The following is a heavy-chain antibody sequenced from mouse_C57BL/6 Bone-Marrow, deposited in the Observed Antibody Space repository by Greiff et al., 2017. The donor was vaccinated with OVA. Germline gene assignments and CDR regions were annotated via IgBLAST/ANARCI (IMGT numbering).Heavy chain of an antibody. J-gene: IGHJ3*01. CDR2: IDPENGDT. Sequence: EVQLQQSGAELVRPGASVKLSCTASGFNIKDDYMHWVKQRPEQDLEWIGWIDPENGDTEYASKFQGKATITADTSSNTAYLQLSSLTSEDTAVYYCTTDGYDFAYWGQGTLVTVSA. CDR1: GFNIKDDY. V-gene: IGHV14-4*01. CDR3: TTDGYDFAY. D-gene: IGHD2-2*01.